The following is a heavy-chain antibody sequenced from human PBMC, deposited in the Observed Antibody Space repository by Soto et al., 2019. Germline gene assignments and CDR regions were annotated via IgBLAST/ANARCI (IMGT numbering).Heavy chain of an antibody. Sequence: QVQLQESGPGLVKPSETLSLTCTVSGGSISSYYWSWIRQPPGKGLEWIGYIYYSVSTNYNPSLKSRVTISVDTSKNHFSLKLSSVTAADTAVYYCAREGTTVDSYYYYGMDVWGQGTTVTVSS. CDR2: IYYSVST. D-gene: IGHD1-1*01. CDR3: AREGTTVDSYYYYGMDV. CDR1: GGSISSYY. V-gene: IGHV4-59*01. J-gene: IGHJ6*02.